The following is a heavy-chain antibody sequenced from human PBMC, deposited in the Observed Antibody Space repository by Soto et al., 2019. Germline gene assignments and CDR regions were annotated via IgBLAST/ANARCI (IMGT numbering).Heavy chain of an antibody. CDR2: ISSTGNTK. D-gene: IGHD6-6*01. CDR1: GFTFSSYA. Sequence: PGGSLRLSCAVSGFTFSSYAMSWVRQAPGKGLEWVSYISSTGNTKYYADSVKGRFTISRDNVKNSLYLQMNSLRDEDTAVYYCARVLGGYSSSQPFDYWGQGTLVTSPQ. J-gene: IGHJ4*02. V-gene: IGHV3-48*02. CDR3: ARVLGGYSSSQPFDY.